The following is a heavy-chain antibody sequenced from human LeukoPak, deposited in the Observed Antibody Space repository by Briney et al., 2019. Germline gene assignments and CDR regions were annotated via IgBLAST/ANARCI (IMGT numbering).Heavy chain of an antibody. CDR2: ISAYNGNT. J-gene: IGHJ6*02. V-gene: IGHV1-18*01. Sequence: ASVKVSCKASGYTFTSYGISWVRQASGQGLEWMGWISAYNGNTNYAQKLQGRVTMTTDTSTSTAYMELRSLRSDDTAVYYCARDGSGGYDYYYYYGMDVWGQGTTVTVSS. CDR3: ARDGSGGYDYYYYYGMDV. CDR1: GYTFTSYG. D-gene: IGHD5-12*01.